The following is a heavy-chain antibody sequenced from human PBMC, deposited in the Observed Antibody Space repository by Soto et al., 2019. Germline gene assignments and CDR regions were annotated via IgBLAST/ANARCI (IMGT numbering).Heavy chain of an antibody. V-gene: IGHV3-30-3*01. J-gene: IGHJ6*02. CDR1: GFTFSSYA. Sequence: GGSLRLSCAASGFTFSSYAMHWVRQAPGKWLEWVAVISYDGSNKYYADSVKGRFTISRDNSKNTLYLQMNSLRAEDTAVYYCARVPNDYSYGMDVWGQGTTVNVSS. CDR3: ARVPNDYSYGMDV. CDR2: ISYDGSNK.